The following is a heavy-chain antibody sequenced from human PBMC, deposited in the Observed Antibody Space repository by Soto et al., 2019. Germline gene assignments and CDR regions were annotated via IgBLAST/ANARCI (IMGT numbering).Heavy chain of an antibody. CDR3: ARGHTTVRRAYFDY. V-gene: IGHV3-11*04. Sequence: XGSLRLSCEASGFTFSDYYMTGFRQAPGKGLEWVSYISGGGTFAVYADSLRGRFTILRDNAKSSVYLQITSLRADDSAVYYCARGHTTVRRAYFDYWGQGTVVTVSS. J-gene: IGHJ4*02. CDR2: ISGGGTFA. D-gene: IGHD4-17*01. CDR1: GFTFSDYY.